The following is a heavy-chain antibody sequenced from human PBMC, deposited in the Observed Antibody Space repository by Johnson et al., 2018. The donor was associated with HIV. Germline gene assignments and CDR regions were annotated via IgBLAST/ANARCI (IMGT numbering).Heavy chain of an antibody. CDR2: ISSSGGDT. V-gene: IGHV3-23*04. Sequence: EVQLVESGGGLVQPGGSLRLSCAASGFSIRTYAMNWVRQAPGTGLEWVSGISSSGGDTYYADSVQGRLTVSRDNSKSTLYLQMNSLRAEDTAVYYCAKAIRNWDQDGFDIWGQGTMVAVSS. J-gene: IGHJ3*02. CDR3: AKAIRNWDQDGFDI. CDR1: GFSIRTYA. D-gene: IGHD7-27*01.